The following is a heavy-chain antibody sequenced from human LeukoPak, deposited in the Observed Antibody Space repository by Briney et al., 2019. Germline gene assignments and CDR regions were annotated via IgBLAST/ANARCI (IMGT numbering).Heavy chain of an antibody. D-gene: IGHD4-11*01. J-gene: IGHJ6*02. Sequence: ASVKVSCKASGYTFTSYGINWLRQAPGQGLEWMGWINVYNGNTNYAQEFQGRLTMTTDTSASTAYMELRSLTSDDTAVYFCARDETQTYTMDVWGPGTTVTVSS. V-gene: IGHV1-18*01. CDR1: GYTFTSYG. CDR3: ARDETQTYTMDV. CDR2: INVYNGNT.